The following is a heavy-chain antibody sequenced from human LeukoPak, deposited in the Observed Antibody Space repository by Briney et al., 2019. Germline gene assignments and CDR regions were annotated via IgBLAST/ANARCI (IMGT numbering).Heavy chain of an antibody. V-gene: IGHV1-18*01. CDR3: ARGNGARGYRFGELSPYYYMDV. D-gene: IGHD3-10*01. Sequence: ASVKVSCKASGYTFTSYGISWVRQAPGQGLEWMGWISAYNGNTNYAQKLQGRVTMTTDTSTSTAYMELRSLRSDDTAVYYCARGNGARGYRFGELSPYYYMDVWGKGTTVTISS. J-gene: IGHJ6*03. CDR2: ISAYNGNT. CDR1: GYTFTSYG.